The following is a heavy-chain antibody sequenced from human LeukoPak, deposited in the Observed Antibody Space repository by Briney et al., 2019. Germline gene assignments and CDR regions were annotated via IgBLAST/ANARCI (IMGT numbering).Heavy chain of an antibody. D-gene: IGHD3-10*01. V-gene: IGHV3-23*01. J-gene: IGHJ6*02. CDR2: ISGSGGST. CDR1: GFTFSSCA. Sequence: PGGSLRLSCAASGFTFSSCAMSWVRQAPGKGLEWVSAISGSGGSTYYADSVKGRFSISRDNSKNTLYLQMNSLRAEDTAVYYCAKGYSGSYGSDYYYGMDVWGQGTTVAVSS. CDR3: AKGYSGSYGSDYYYGMDV.